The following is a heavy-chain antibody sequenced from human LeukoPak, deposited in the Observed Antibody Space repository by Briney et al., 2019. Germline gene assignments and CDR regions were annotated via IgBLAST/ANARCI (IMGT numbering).Heavy chain of an antibody. Sequence: GGSLRLSCAASGFTFSSYEMNWVRQAPGKGLEWVSSISSSSSYIYYADSVKGRFTISRDNSKNTLYLQMNSLRAEDTAVYYCANSPGGGYSGYAPAEYFDYWGQGTLVTVSS. CDR3: ANSPGGGYSGYAPAEYFDY. J-gene: IGHJ4*02. CDR1: GFTFSSYE. CDR2: ISSSSSYI. V-gene: IGHV3-21*04. D-gene: IGHD5-12*01.